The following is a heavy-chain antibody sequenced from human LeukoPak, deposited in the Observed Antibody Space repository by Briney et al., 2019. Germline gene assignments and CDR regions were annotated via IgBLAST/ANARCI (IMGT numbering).Heavy chain of an antibody. Sequence: GGSLRLSCAASGFTFSSYSMNWVRQAPGKGLEWVSSISSSSSYIYYADSVKGRFTISRDNAKNSLYLQMNSLRAEDTAVYYCARDLGYCSGGSCLYYYYYGMDVWGPGTTVTVSS. CDR2: ISSSSSYI. D-gene: IGHD2-15*01. V-gene: IGHV3-21*01. J-gene: IGHJ6*02. CDR3: ARDLGYCSGGSCLYYYYYGMDV. CDR1: GFTFSSYS.